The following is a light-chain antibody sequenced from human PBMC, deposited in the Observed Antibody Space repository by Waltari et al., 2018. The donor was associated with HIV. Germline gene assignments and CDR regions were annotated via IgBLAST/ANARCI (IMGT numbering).Light chain of an antibody. Sequence: EIVLTQSPGTVSVSPGEEATLPCRASQTISTTYVAWYQQKLGQPPRLLIYAASTRAAGVPDRFSGSGSGTDFTLTISGLEPEDCAVYYCQQYIGSPRTFGQGTKVELK. CDR3: QQYIGSPRT. CDR2: AAS. V-gene: IGKV3-20*01. CDR1: QTISTTY. J-gene: IGKJ1*01.